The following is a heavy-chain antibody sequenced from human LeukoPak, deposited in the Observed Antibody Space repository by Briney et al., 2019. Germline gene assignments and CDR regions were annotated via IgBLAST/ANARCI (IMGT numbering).Heavy chain of an antibody. CDR2: IYYSGST. CDR1: GGSVSSGAYY. Sequence: PSQTLSLTCTVSGGSVSSGAYYWSWLRQHPGTGLEWLGYIYYSGSTYYNPSLKSRVFISVDTSKNQFSLKLSSVTAADTAVYYCARIVVSGTGYNWFDPWGQGTLVTVSS. CDR3: ARIVVSGTGYNWFDP. J-gene: IGHJ5*02. V-gene: IGHV4-30-4*08. D-gene: IGHD6-19*01.